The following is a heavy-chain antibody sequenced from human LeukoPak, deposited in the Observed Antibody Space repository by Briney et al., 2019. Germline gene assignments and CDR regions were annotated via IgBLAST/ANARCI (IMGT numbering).Heavy chain of an antibody. V-gene: IGHV1-2*02. CDR1: GYTFTGYF. CDR2: INPNSGGT. D-gene: IGHD2-2*01. J-gene: IGHJ5*02. Sequence: ASVKVSCKASGYTFTGYFMHWVRQTPGQGLEWMGWINPNSGGTHYAQKFQGRVTMTTDTSITTAYMELNRLRSDDTAVYYCARYRHCSSTNCLSWESDPWGQGTLVTVSS. CDR3: ARYRHCSSTNCLSWESDP.